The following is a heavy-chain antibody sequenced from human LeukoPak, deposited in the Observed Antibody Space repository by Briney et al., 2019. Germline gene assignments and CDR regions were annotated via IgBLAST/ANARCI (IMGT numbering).Heavy chain of an antibody. Sequence: ASVKVSCKASGYTFTSYGISWVRQAPGQGLEWMGWISAYNGNTNYAQKLQGRVTMTTDTSTSTAYMELRSLRSEDTAVYYCATSGPTAGYYYYGMDVWGQGTTVTVSS. CDR1: GYTFTSYG. CDR3: ATSGPTAGYYYYGMDV. J-gene: IGHJ6*02. CDR2: ISAYNGNT. V-gene: IGHV1-18*01. D-gene: IGHD2-15*01.